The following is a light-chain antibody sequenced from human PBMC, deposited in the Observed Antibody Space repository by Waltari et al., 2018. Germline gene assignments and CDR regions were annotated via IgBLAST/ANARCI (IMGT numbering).Light chain of an antibody. CDR2: DAS. J-gene: IGKJ1*01. V-gene: IGKV3-20*01. Sequence: EIVLTQSPGILSLSPGERATLSCRASQSVGKYLAWYQQKPGQAPRLLIYDASSRASGIPDRFSGSGSGTDFSLTISRLEPEDFAVYYCQKYVSIPATFGQGTRVEVK. CDR1: QSVGKY. CDR3: QKYVSIPAT.